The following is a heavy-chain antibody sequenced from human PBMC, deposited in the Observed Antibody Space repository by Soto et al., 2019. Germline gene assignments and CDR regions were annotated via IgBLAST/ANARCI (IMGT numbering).Heavy chain of an antibody. D-gene: IGHD6-6*01. Sequence: ASVKVSCKVSGYTLTELSMHWVRQAPGKGLEWMGGFDPEDGETIYAQKFQGRVTMTEDTSTDTAYMELSSLRSEDTAVYYCATDYNLYSSSARYAFDIWGLGTMVTVSS. V-gene: IGHV1-24*01. J-gene: IGHJ3*02. CDR1: GYTLTELS. CDR3: ATDYNLYSSSARYAFDI. CDR2: FDPEDGET.